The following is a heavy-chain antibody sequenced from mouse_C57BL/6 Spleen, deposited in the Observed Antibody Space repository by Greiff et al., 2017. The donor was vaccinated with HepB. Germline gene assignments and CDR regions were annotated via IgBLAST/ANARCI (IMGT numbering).Heavy chain of an antibody. D-gene: IGHD2-14*01. CDR1: GYTFTSYW. CDR3: ARHRWGAHYFDY. CDR2: IYPSDSET. J-gene: IGHJ2*01. V-gene: IGHV1-61*01. Sequence: QVQLQQPGAELVRPGSSVKLSCKASGYTFTSYWMDWVKQRPGQGLEWIGNIYPSDSETHYNQKFKDKATLTVDKSSSTAYMQLSSLTSEDSAVYYCARHRWGAHYFDYWGQGTTLTVSS.